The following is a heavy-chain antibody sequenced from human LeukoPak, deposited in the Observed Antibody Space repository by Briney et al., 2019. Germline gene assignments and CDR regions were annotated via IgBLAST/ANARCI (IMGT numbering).Heavy chain of an antibody. D-gene: IGHD5-12*01. V-gene: IGHV4-34*01. CDR2: INHSGST. J-gene: IGHJ4*02. CDR3: ARDTGATTPGADYFDY. CDR1: GGSFSGYY. Sequence: SETLSLTCAVYGGSFSGYYWSWIRQPPGKGLEWIGEINHSGSTNYNPSLKSRVTISVDTSKNQFSLKLSSVTAADTAVYYCARDTGATTPGADYFDYWGQGTLVTVSS.